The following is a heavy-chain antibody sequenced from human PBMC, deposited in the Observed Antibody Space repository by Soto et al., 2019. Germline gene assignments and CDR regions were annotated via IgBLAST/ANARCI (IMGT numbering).Heavy chain of an antibody. D-gene: IGHD5-12*01. CDR3: ASGRRGYSGYGGYYYYMDV. J-gene: IGHJ6*03. CDR2: IYYSGST. Sequence: RIWNKQPPGKGLEWIGYIYYSGSTNYNPSLKSRVTISVDTSKNQFSLKLSSVTAADTAVYYCASGRRGYSGYGGYYYYMDVWCLGTPVTVSS. V-gene: IGHV4-59*01.